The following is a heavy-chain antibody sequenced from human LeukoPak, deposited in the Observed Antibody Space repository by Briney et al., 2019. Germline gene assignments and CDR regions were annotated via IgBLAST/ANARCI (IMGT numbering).Heavy chain of an antibody. J-gene: IGHJ4*02. Sequence: GGSLRLSCAASGFTFSDYWMNWVRQAPGRGLEWVASIKQDGSEKYYVDSVKGRFSISRDNAKNSLYLQMNSLTADDTAVYYCARARDIDYWGQGTLVTVSS. CDR2: IKQDGSEK. D-gene: IGHD5-24*01. CDR1: GFTFSDYW. V-gene: IGHV3-7*03. CDR3: ARARDIDY.